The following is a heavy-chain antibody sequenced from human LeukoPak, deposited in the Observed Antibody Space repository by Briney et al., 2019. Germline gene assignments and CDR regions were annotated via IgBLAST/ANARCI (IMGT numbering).Heavy chain of an antibody. CDR2: MNPNSGNS. J-gene: IGHJ4*02. D-gene: IGHD3-22*01. CDR3: ARAISDSTGYYAYYFDS. Sequence: ASVKVSCKASGYTFTGNYIHWVRQAPGQGLEWMGWMNPNSGNSGYAQKFQGRVTITRDNSISTAYMEPNSLTSEDTAVYYCARAISDSTGYYAYYFDSWGQGTLVTVSS. CDR1: GYTFTGNY. V-gene: IGHV1-8*03.